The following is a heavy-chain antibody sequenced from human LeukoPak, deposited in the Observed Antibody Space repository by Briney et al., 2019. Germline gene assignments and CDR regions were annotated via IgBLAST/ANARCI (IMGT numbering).Heavy chain of an antibody. V-gene: IGHV4-59*08. CDR3: ARHAGRRGGFDY. CDR1: GGSISGYY. Sequence: PSETLSLTSSGSGGSISGYYWSWIPQPPGKGLEWIGYIFYSGSTNSHPSLKSRVTISEDTSKNQFSLKLTSVTAAATAVYYCARHAGRRGGFDYWGEGSLVTVSS. CDR2: IFYSGST. D-gene: IGHD1-14*01. J-gene: IGHJ4*02.